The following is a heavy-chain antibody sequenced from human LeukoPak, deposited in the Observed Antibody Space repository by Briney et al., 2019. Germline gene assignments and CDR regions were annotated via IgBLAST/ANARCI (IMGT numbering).Heavy chain of an antibody. V-gene: IGHV4-39*01. CDR2: IYYSGST. J-gene: IGHJ4*02. CDR3: ARRAGATRLLDY. CDR1: GGSISSSNYY. Sequence: SETLSLTCTVSGGSISSSNYYWGWIRQPPGKGLEWIGSIYYSGSTYYNPSLKSRVTISVDTSKNQFSLKLSSVTAADTAVYYCARRAGATRLLDYWGQGTLVTVSS. D-gene: IGHD1-26*01.